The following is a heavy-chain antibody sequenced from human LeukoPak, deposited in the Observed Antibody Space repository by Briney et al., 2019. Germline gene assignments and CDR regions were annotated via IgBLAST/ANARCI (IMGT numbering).Heavy chain of an antibody. CDR2: IYSVDGT. Sequence: PGGSLRLSCAASGVTVSSQYMNWVRRAPGKGLEWVSVIYSVDGTSYADSVKGRFTISRDNSKNTVYLQMNSLRAEDTAVYYCASDLIYWGQGTLVTVSS. J-gene: IGHJ4*02. CDR1: GVTVSSQY. CDR3: ASDLIY. V-gene: IGHV3-53*05.